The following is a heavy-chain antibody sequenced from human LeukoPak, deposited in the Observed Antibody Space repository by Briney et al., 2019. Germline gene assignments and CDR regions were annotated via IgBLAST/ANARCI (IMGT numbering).Heavy chain of an antibody. Sequence: GGSLRLSCAASGYTFSSYSMNWVRQAPGKGLEWVSSISSSSSYIYYADSVKGRFTISRDNAKNSLYLQMNSLRAEDTAVYYCARDQVIEYSSSWENYWGQGTLVTVSS. D-gene: IGHD6-6*01. CDR2: ISSSSSYI. CDR3: ARDQVIEYSSSWENY. V-gene: IGHV3-21*01. J-gene: IGHJ4*02. CDR1: GYTFSSYS.